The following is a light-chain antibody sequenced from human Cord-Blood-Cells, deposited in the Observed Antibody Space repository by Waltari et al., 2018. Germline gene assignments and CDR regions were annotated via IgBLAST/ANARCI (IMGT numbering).Light chain of an antibody. CDR3: QQSYSTPFT. J-gene: IGKJ3*01. V-gene: IGKV1-39*01. Sequence: DIQMTQSPYSLSASVGDRVTITWRASQSISSYLNWYQQKPGKAPKLLIYAASSLQSGVPSRFSGSGSGTDFTLTISSLQPEDCATYYCQQSYSTPFTFGPGTKVDIK. CDR1: QSISSY. CDR2: AAS.